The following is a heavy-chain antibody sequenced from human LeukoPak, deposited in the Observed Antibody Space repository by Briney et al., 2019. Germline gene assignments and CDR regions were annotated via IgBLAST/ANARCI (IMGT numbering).Heavy chain of an antibody. CDR3: ARGLDSSGYYAP. CDR2: INPSGGTT. J-gene: IGHJ5*02. V-gene: IGHV1-46*01. D-gene: IGHD3-22*01. CDR1: GYTFTSYY. Sequence: ASVKVSCKASGYTFTSYYIHWVRQAPGQGLEWMGIINPSGGTTSCAQKFQGRATMTRDTSTSTVYMELSSLRSEDTAVYYCARGLDSSGYYAPWGQGTLVTVSA.